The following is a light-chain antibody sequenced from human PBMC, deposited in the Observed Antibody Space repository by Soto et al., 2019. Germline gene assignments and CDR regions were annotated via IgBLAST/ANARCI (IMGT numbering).Light chain of an antibody. CDR2: VVT. Sequence: QSVLTQPRSVSGSPGQSVTISCTGTSIDVGGSGFVSWYQQHPDKAPKLMIYVVTQRPSGVPDRFSGSKSGNTASLTISGLQAEDESEYYCCSYTATHTSRFGTGTNVTVL. J-gene: IGLJ1*01. CDR1: SIDVGGSGF. CDR3: CSYTATHTSR. V-gene: IGLV2-11*01.